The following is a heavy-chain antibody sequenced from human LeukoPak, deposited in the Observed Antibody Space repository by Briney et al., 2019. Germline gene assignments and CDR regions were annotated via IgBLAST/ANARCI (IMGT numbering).Heavy chain of an antibody. D-gene: IGHD3-10*01. CDR2: ISAYNGNT. CDR1: GYTFTSYG. CDR3: ARDREEDYGSGSYPYFDY. V-gene: IGHV1-18*01. J-gene: IGHJ4*02. Sequence: ASVKVSCKASGYTFTSYGISWVRQAPGQGLEWMGLISAYNGNTNYAQKLQGRVTMTTDTSTSTAYMELRGLRSDDTAVYYCARDREEDYGSGSYPYFDYWGQGTLVTVSS.